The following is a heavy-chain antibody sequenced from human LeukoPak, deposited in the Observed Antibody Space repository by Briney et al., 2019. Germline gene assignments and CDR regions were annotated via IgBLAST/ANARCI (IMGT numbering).Heavy chain of an antibody. J-gene: IGHJ4*02. CDR2: ISGSGGST. D-gene: IGHD3-10*01. Sequence: GGSLRLSCAASGFTFSSYGMSWVRQAPGKGLEWVSAISGSGGSTYYADSVKGRFTISRDNSKNTLYLQMNSLRAEDTAVYYCAKDRGFGVFFQYYFDYWGQGTLVTVSS. CDR1: GFTFSSYG. CDR3: AKDRGFGVFFQYYFDY. V-gene: IGHV3-23*01.